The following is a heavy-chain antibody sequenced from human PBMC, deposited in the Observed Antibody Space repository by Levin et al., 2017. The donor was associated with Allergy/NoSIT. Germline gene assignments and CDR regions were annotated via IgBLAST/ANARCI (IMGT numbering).Heavy chain of an antibody. J-gene: IGHJ6*02. V-gene: IGHV1-46*01. CDR3: ARDLGYDFWSGYSPPYYYYGMDV. CDR2: INPSGGST. D-gene: IGHD3-3*01. Sequence: GESLKISCKASGYTFTSYYMHWVRQAPGQGLEWMGIINPSGGSTSYAQKFQGRVTMTRDTSTSTVYMELSSLRSEDTAVYYCARDLGYDFWSGYSPPYYYYGMDVWGQGTTVTVSS. CDR1: GYTFTSYY.